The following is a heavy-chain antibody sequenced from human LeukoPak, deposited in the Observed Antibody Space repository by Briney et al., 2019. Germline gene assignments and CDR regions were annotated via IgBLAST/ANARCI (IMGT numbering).Heavy chain of an antibody. CDR1: GFTFSSYW. J-gene: IGHJ4*02. V-gene: IGHV3-74*01. D-gene: IGHD4-17*01. CDR2: INSDGSST. CDR3: ARDGDYGDYGEDYFDY. Sequence: GGSLRLSCAASGFTFSSYWMHWVRQAPGKGLVWVSRINSDGSSTSYADSVKGRFTISRDNAKNTLYLQMNSLRAEDTAVYYCARDGDYGDYGEDYFDYWGQGTLVTVSS.